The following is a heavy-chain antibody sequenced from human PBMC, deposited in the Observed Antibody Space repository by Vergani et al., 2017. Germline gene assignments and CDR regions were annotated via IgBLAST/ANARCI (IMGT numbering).Heavy chain of an antibody. CDR2: INPNSGGT. V-gene: IGHV1-2*02. Sequence: QVQLVQSGAEVKKPGASVKVSCKASGYTFTGYYMHWVRQAPGQGLEWMGWINPNSGGTNYAQKFQGRVTMTRDTSISTAYMELSRLRSDDTAVYYCAREWVVAARYWFDPWAREPWSPSPQ. CDR1: GYTFTGYY. J-gene: IGHJ5*02. CDR3: AREWVVAARYWFDP. D-gene: IGHD6-6*01.